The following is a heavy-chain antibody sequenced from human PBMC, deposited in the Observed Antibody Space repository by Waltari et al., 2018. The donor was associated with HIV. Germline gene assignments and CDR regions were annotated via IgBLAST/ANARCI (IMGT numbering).Heavy chain of an antibody. D-gene: IGHD3-10*01. CDR2: LNGDGTTN. Sequence: EVQLLESGGGLVQPGGSLRLSCAASGFTFSNFWMHWVRQVPGKGPVWIARLNGDGTTNRYADSVKGRFTIARDNTRDALYLQMNSLRAEDTAVYYCARRHATEGVLDLWGRGTLVTVSS. CDR3: ARRHATEGVLDL. CDR1: GFTFSNFW. J-gene: IGHJ2*01. V-gene: IGHV3-74*01.